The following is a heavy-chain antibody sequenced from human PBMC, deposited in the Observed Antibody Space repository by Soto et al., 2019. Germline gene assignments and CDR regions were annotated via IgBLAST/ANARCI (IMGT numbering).Heavy chain of an antibody. CDR1: GFTFSSYS. J-gene: IGHJ4*02. V-gene: IGHV3-21*01. CDR3: ARVRYSSGWGPYGY. Sequence: GSLRLSCAASGFTFSSYSMNWVRQAPGKGLEWVSSIISSTSDIHYADSVKGRFTISRDNAKNSLYLQMNSLRVEDTAVYYCARVRYSSGWGPYGYWGQGTLVTVSS. CDR2: IISSTSDI. D-gene: IGHD6-19*01.